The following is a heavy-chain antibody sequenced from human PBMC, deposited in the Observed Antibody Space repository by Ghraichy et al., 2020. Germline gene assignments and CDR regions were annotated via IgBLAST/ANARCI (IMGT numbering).Heavy chain of an antibody. D-gene: IGHD3-10*01. CDR1: TFTFSTYT. V-gene: IGHV3-21*01. Sequence: GGSLRLSCAASTFTFSTYTMDWVRQAPGKGLEWVASITSSSNSIYYADPVKGRFSVSRDNAKNSLFLQMNSLRAEDTALYYCARVLGSGSYTRGMDVWGQGTTVTVSS. J-gene: IGHJ6*02. CDR2: ITSSSNSI. CDR3: ARVLGSGSYTRGMDV.